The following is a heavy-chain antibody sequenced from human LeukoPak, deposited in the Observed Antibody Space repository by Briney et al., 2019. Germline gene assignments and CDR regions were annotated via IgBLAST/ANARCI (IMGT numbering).Heavy chain of an antibody. CDR2: IYHSGST. D-gene: IGHD3-22*01. CDR3: ARGHYDSTSYFDY. Sequence: SETLSLTCAVSGGSISNGGYSWSWIRQPPGKGLEWIGYIYHSGSTYYNPSLKSRVTISVDRSKNQFSLKLSSVTAADTAVYYCARGHYDSTSYFDYWGQGTLVTVSS. CDR1: GGSISNGGYS. V-gene: IGHV4-30-2*01. J-gene: IGHJ4*02.